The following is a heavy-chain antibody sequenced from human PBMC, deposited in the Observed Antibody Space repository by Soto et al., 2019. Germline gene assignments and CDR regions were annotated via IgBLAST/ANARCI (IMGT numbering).Heavy chain of an antibody. CDR3: ARARRGYSYGPIGYYFDY. D-gene: IGHD5-18*01. V-gene: IGHV4-34*01. CDR1: GGSFSGYY. J-gene: IGHJ4*02. CDR2: INHSGST. Sequence: SETLSLTCAVYGGSFSGYYWSWIRQPPGKGLEWIGEINHSGSTNYNPSLKSRVTISVDTSKNQFSLKLGSVTAADTAVYYCARARRGYSYGPIGYYFDYWGQGTLVTVSS.